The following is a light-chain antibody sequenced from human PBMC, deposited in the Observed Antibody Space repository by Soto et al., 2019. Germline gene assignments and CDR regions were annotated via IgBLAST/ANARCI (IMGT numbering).Light chain of an antibody. V-gene: IGLV2-14*01. Sequence: QSALTQPASVSGSPGQSITTSCTGTSSDVGGYNYVSWYQQHPGKAPKLMIYEVSNRPSGVSNRFSGSKSGNTASLTISGLQTEDEADYYCSSFTSINTGVFGGGTKLTVL. CDR3: SSFTSINTGV. CDR2: EVS. J-gene: IGLJ3*02. CDR1: SSDVGGYNY.